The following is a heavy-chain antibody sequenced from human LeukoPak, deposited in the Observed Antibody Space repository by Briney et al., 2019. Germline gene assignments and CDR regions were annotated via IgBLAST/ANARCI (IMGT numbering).Heavy chain of an antibody. D-gene: IGHD1-26*01. Sequence: GGSLRLSCAASGFTFSSYGIHWVRQAPGKGLEWVAVISYDGSNKYYADSVKGRFTISRDNSKNTLYLQMNSLRAEDTAVYYCARVRWELDDAFDIWGQGTMVTVSS. CDR1: GFTFSSYG. J-gene: IGHJ3*02. CDR2: ISYDGSNK. V-gene: IGHV3-30*03. CDR3: ARVRWELDDAFDI.